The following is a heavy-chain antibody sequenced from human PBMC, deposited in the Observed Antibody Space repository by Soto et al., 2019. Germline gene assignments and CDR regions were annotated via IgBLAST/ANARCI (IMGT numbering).Heavy chain of an antibody. V-gene: IGHV1-3*01. CDR3: ASSYGGSSSLDIYYYYYYGMDV. D-gene: IGHD2-2*01. CDR2: INAGNGNT. Sequence: GASVKVSCKASGYTFTSYAMHWVRQAPGQRLEWMGWINAGNGNTKYSQKIQGRVTITRDTSASTAYMELSSLRSEDTAVYYCASSYGGSSSLDIYYYYYYGMDVWGQGTTVTVSS. CDR1: GYTFTSYA. J-gene: IGHJ6*02.